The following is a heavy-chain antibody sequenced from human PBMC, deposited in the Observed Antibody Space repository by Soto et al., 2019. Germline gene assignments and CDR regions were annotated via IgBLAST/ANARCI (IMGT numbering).Heavy chain of an antibody. V-gene: IGHV3-23*01. CDR1: GFTFSSYA. Sequence: GGSLRLSCAASGFTFSSYAMSWVRQAPGKGLEWVSAISGSGGSTYYADSVKGRFTISRDNSKNTLYLQMNSLRAEDTAVYYCAKRFDDSSGYYYWAFDIWGQGTMVTVSS. D-gene: IGHD3-22*01. J-gene: IGHJ3*02. CDR2: ISGSGGST. CDR3: AKRFDDSSGYYYWAFDI.